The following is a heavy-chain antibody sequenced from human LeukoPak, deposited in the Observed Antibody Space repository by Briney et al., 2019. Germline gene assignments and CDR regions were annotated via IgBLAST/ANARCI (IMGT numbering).Heavy chain of an antibody. D-gene: IGHD5/OR15-5a*01. CDR1: GFTFTSYV. Sequence: GGSLRLSCAASGFTFTSYVMSWVRQAPGKGLEWVSTISATGGYTYYADPVKGRFTISRDNSKNTVFLQMNSLRADDTAVYYCARAVRAGHRPVYTYYYMDVWGKGTTVTVSS. V-gene: IGHV3-23*01. CDR2: ISATGGYT. CDR3: ARAVRAGHRPVYTYYYMDV. J-gene: IGHJ6*03.